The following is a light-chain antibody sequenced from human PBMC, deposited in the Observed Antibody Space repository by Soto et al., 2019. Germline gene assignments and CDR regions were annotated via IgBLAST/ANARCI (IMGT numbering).Light chain of an antibody. CDR2: GAS. CDR3: QQYGSSGT. Sequence: EIVLTQSPGTLSLSPRERATLSCRASQSVSNNYLAWYQQKPGQAPRLLIYGASNSATGIPDRFSGSGSGTDFTLTISRLEREDFAVYYCQQYGSSGTFGQGTKVDIK. V-gene: IGKV3-20*01. J-gene: IGKJ1*01. CDR1: QSVSNNY.